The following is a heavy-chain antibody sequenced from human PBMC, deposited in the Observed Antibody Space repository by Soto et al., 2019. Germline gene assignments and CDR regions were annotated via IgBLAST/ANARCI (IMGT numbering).Heavy chain of an antibody. CDR3: ARDLPRSNAFDI. J-gene: IGHJ3*02. Sequence: ASVNVSFKASGYTFTSYGISWVRQAPGQGLELMGWISAYNGNTNYAQKLQGRVTMTTXXXXXXAXMXLXSXRSDXTAVYYCARDLPRSNAFDIWGQGTMVTVSS. CDR1: GYTFTSYG. CDR2: ISAYNGNT. V-gene: IGHV1-18*04.